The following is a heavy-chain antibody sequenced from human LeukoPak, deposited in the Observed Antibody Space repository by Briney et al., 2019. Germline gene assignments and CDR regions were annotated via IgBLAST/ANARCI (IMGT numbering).Heavy chain of an antibody. CDR3: ARGGDTAMVWDYYYYYGMDV. D-gene: IGHD5-18*01. V-gene: IGHV1-8*01. Sequence: ASVKVSCKASGYTFTSYDINWVRQATGQGLEWMGWMNPNSGNTGYAQKFQGRVTMTRNTSISTAYMELSSLRSEDTAVYYCARGGDTAMVWDYYYYYGMDVWGQGTTATVSS. J-gene: IGHJ6*02. CDR2: MNPNSGNT. CDR1: GYTFTSYD.